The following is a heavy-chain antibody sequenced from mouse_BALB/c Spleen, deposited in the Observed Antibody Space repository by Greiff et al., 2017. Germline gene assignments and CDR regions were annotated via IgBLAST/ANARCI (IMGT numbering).Heavy chain of an antibody. Sequence: QVQLQQSGAELARPGASVKLSCKASGYTFTSYWMQWVKQRPGQGPEWIGAIYPGDGDTRYTQKFKGKATLTADKSSSTAYMQLSSLASEDSAVYYCARWGLLRPGDAMDYWGQGTSVTVSS. CDR3: ARWGLLRPGDAMDY. CDR1: GYTFTSYW. D-gene: IGHD1-2*01. J-gene: IGHJ4*01. V-gene: IGHV1-87*01. CDR2: IYPGDGDT.